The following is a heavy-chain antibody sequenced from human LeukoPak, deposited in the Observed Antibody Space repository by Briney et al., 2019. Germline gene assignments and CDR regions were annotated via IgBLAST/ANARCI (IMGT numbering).Heavy chain of an antibody. CDR3: ARVAAIRSILDY. CDR2: INPNSDGT. V-gene: IGHV1-2*02. J-gene: IGHJ4*02. CDR1: GYTFTGYY. D-gene: IGHD2-2*02. Sequence: ASVRVSCKASGYTFTGYYLHWVRQAPGQGLEWMGWINPNSDGTNYAQKFQGRVTMTRDTSISSAYMELSRLRSDDTAVYYCARVAAIRSILDYWGQGTLVTVSS.